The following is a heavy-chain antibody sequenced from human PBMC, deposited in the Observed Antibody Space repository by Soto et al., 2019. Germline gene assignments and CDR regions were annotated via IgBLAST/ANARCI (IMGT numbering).Heavy chain of an antibody. D-gene: IGHD2-2*01. Sequence: TLSLTCAVSGGSISSGGYSWSWIRQPPGKGLEWIGYIYHSGSTYYNPSLKSRVTISVDRSKNQFSLKLSSVTAADTAGYYCARGQRVSDWCDPCGQGTWVTVSS. J-gene: IGHJ5*02. V-gene: IGHV4-30-2*01. CDR3: ARGQRVSDWCDP. CDR1: GGSISSGGYS. CDR2: IYHSGST.